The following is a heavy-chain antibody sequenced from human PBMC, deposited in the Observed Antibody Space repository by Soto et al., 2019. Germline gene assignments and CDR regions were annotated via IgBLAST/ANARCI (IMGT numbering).Heavy chain of an antibody. V-gene: IGHV4-59*08. D-gene: IGHD3-3*01. CDR1: GGSISSYY. Sequence: SETLSLTCTVSGGSISSYYWSWIRQPPGKGLEWIGYIYYSGSTNYNPSLKSRVTISVDTSKNQFSLKLSSVTAAGTAVYYCASGTSAETYYDFWSGTYYMDVWGKGTTVTVSS. CDR3: ASGTSAETYYDFWSGTYYMDV. CDR2: IYYSGST. J-gene: IGHJ6*03.